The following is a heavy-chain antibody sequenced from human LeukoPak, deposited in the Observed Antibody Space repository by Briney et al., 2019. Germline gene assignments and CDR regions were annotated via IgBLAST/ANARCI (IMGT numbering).Heavy chain of an antibody. J-gene: IGHJ4*02. Sequence: GGSLRPSCAASGFSFYTYSMDWVRQAPGKGLEWVSYISSSTTTMLYADSVKGRFTISRDNAKNSLYLQMDSLRAEDTAVYYCARGRHYYDSSVNRGADYWGQGTLVTVSS. D-gene: IGHD3-22*01. V-gene: IGHV3-48*01. CDR1: GFSFYTYS. CDR3: ARGRHYYDSSVNRGADY. CDR2: ISSSTTTM.